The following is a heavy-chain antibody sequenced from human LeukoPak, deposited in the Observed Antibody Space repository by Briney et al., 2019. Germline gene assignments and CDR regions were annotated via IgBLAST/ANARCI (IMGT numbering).Heavy chain of an antibody. CDR3: AREAYYYDSSGYYYNFDY. CDR1: GFTFSSYS. Sequence: SGGSLRLSCAASGFTFSSYSMNWVRQAPGKGLELVSSISSSSSYIYYADSVKGRFTISRDNAKNSLYLQMNSLRAEDTAVYYCAREAYYYDSSGYYYNFDYWGQGTLVTVSS. J-gene: IGHJ4*02. CDR2: ISSSSSYI. D-gene: IGHD3-22*01. V-gene: IGHV3-21*01.